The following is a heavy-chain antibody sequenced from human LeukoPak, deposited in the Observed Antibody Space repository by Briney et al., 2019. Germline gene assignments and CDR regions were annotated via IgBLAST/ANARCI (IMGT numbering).Heavy chain of an antibody. CDR2: IKEDGSQK. J-gene: IGHJ4*02. D-gene: IGHD6-19*01. V-gene: IGHV3-7*01. CDR1: GFTFSSYW. CDR3: AKAAVAGPHAVDY. Sequence: GGSLRLSCVASGFTFSSYWMSWVRQAPGKGLEWVANIKEDGSQKYYVDSVKGRFTVSRDNAKNSLYLQMNSLRVDDTAVYYCAKAAVAGPHAVDYWGQGTLVTVSS.